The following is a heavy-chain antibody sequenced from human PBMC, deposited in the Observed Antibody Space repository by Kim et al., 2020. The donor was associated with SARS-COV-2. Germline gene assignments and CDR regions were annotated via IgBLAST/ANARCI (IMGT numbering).Heavy chain of an antibody. Sequence: GGSLRLSCAASGFTFSSYGMHWVRQAPGKGLEWVAVISYDGSNKYYADSVKGRFTISRDNSKNTLYLQMNSLRAEDTAVYYCAKAKILGGSSWYTGDGGLGYWGQGTLVTVSS. V-gene: IGHV3-30*18. D-gene: IGHD6-13*01. CDR1: GFTFSSYG. J-gene: IGHJ4*02. CDR3: AKAKILGGSSWYTGDGGLGY. CDR2: ISYDGSNK.